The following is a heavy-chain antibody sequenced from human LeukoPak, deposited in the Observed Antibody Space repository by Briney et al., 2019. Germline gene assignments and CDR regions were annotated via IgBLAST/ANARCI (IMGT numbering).Heavy chain of an antibody. Sequence: GGSLRLCCAASGFTFNDYALYWVRQAPGKGLEWVTLISYDGYDKSYADSVRGRFTISRDSSRNTLYLQMDSLRSEDTAVYYCARDFFPVVDSTWYEIGYWGQGTLVTVSS. D-gene: IGHD2-21*01. J-gene: IGHJ4*02. CDR3: ARDFFPVVDSTWYEIGY. CDR2: ISYDGYDK. CDR1: GFTFNDYA. V-gene: IGHV3-30-3*01.